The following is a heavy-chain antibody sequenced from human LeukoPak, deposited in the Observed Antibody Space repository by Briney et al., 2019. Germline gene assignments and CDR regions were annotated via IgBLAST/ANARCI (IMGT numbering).Heavy chain of an antibody. CDR2: INHNGNVN. J-gene: IGHJ6*02. D-gene: IGHD3-16*01. Sequence: GGFLRLSCAASGFTFSSYWMNWARQAPGKGLEWVASINHNGNVNYYVDSVKGRFTISRDNAKNSLYLQMSNLRAEDTAVYFCARGGGLDVWGQGATVTVSS. CDR1: GFTFSSYW. V-gene: IGHV3-7*03. CDR3: ARGGGLDV.